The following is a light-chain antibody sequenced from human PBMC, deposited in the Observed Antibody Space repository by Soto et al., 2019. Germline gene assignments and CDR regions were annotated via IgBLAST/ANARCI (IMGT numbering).Light chain of an antibody. V-gene: IGLV2-8*01. J-gene: IGLJ2*01. CDR3: SSYAGSNNFVV. CDR2: EVN. Sequence: QSALTQPPSASGSPGQSVTISCTGTSSDLGNYNYVSWYQQHPGKAPKLMIYEVNKRPSGVPDRFSGSKSGNTASLTVSGLQAEDEADYYCSSYAGSNNFVVFGGGTKLTVL. CDR1: SSDLGNYNY.